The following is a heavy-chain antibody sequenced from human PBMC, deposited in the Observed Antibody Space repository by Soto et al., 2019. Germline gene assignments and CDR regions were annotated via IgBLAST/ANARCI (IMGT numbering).Heavy chain of an antibody. Sequence: VKVSCKASGYTFTGYYMHWVRQAPGQGLEWMGWINPNSGGTNYAQKFQGWVTMTRDTSISTAYMELSSVTAADTAVYYCARHETLHGDYDYWGQGTLVTVSS. CDR3: ARHETLHGDYDY. CDR2: INPNSGGT. CDR1: GYTFTGYY. V-gene: IGHV1-2*04. J-gene: IGHJ4*02. D-gene: IGHD4-17*01.